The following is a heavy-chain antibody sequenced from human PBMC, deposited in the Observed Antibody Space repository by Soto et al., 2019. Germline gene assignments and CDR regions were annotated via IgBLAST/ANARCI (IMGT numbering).Heavy chain of an antibody. CDR3: ARSLRYADFDY. Sequence: QVQLQQWGAGLLKPSETLSLTCAVYGGSFSGYYWSWIRQPPGKGLEWIGEINHSGSTNYNPSLKSRVTISVDTSKNQSSLKLSSVTAADTAVYYCARSLRYADFDYWGQGTLVTVSS. D-gene: IGHD2-8*01. CDR2: INHSGST. CDR1: GGSFSGYY. V-gene: IGHV4-34*01. J-gene: IGHJ4*02.